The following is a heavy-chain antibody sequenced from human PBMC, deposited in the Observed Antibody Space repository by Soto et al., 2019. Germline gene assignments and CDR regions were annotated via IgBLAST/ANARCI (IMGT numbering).Heavy chain of an antibody. J-gene: IGHJ5*02. CDR1: GGSISSSSYY. CDR2: IYYSGST. Sequence: SETLSLTCTVSGGSISSSSYYWGWIRQPPGKGLEWIGSIYYSGSTYYNPSLKSRVTISVDTSKNQFSLKLSSVTAADTAVYYCARLVLPVEDIVLMVYARSNWFDPWGQGTLVTVSS. V-gene: IGHV4-39*01. CDR3: ARLVLPVEDIVLMVYARSNWFDP. D-gene: IGHD2-8*01.